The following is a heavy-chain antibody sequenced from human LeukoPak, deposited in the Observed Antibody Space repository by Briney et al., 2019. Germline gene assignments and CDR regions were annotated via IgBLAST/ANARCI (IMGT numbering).Heavy chain of an antibody. CDR2: ISSSGSTI. J-gene: IGHJ4*02. V-gene: IGHV3-11*04. CDR1: GFTFSDYY. D-gene: IGHD5-24*01. Sequence: GGSLRLSCAASGFTFSDYYMTWIRQAPGKGLEWVSYISSSGSTIYYTDSVKGRFTISRDNAKNSLYLQMNSLRVEDTAVFYCARGLATIPFDYWGQGTLVTVSS. CDR3: ARGLATIPFDY.